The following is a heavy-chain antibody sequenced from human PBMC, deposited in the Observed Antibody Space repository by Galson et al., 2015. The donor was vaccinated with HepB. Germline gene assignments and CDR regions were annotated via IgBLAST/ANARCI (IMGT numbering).Heavy chain of an antibody. V-gene: IGHV3-33*01. CDR1: GFTFSSYG. J-gene: IGHJ4*02. CDR2: IWYDGSNK. CDR3: ARDYIAAATYYFDY. D-gene: IGHD6-13*01. Sequence: SLRLSCAASGFTFSSYGMHWVRQAPGKGLEWVAVIWYDGSNKYYADSVKGRFTISRDNSKNTLYLQMNSLRAEDTAVYYCARDYIAAATYYFDYWGQGTLVTVSS.